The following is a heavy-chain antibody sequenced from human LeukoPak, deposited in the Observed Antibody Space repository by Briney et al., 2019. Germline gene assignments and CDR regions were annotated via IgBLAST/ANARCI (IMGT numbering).Heavy chain of an antibody. D-gene: IGHD3-22*01. Sequence: GGSLRLSCAASGFTFRDYYMSWIRQAPGKGLHWVSYISSGDGAIYYADSVKGRFTISRDDANNALYLQMSSLRVEDTAVYYCVTGDSSAFPVFSAFDFWGQGTLVTVSS. CDR2: ISSGDGAI. CDR3: VTGDSSAFPVFSAFDF. V-gene: IGHV3-11*01. CDR1: GFTFRDYY. J-gene: IGHJ4*02.